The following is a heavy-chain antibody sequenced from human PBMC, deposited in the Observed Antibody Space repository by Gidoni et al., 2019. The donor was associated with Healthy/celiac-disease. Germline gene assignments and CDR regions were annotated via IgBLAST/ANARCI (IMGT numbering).Heavy chain of an antibody. CDR3: ASREVVPASPNWFDP. CDR1: GGSFSGYY. Sequence: QVQLQQWGAGLLKPSETLSLTCAVYGGSFSGYYWSWLRQPPGKGLEWIGEINHSGSTNYNPSLKSRVTISVDTSKNQFSLKLSSVTAADTAVYYCASREVVPASPNWFDPWGQGTLVTVSS. CDR2: INHSGST. V-gene: IGHV4-34*01. D-gene: IGHD2-2*01. J-gene: IGHJ5*02.